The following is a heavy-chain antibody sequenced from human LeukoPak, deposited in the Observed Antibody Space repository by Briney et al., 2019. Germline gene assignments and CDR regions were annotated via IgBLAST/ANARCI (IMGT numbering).Heavy chain of an antibody. Sequence: PRASLRLSSAASGFTSITYAMSRVRPAPGKGLEWVSAISGGGGGTYYADSVKGRFTISRDDSKNTLYLQMNSLRAEDTAVYYCAKDLSTLVRGVITLWGQGALVTVSS. CDR2: ISGGGGGT. V-gene: IGHV3-23*01. CDR1: GFTSITYA. J-gene: IGHJ4*02. CDR3: AKDLSTLVRGVITL. D-gene: IGHD3-10*01.